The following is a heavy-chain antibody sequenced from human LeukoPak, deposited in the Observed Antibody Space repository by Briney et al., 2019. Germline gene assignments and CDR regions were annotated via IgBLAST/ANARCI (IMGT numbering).Heavy chain of an antibody. D-gene: IGHD7-27*01. Sequence: GGSLRLSCAASGFPFSSYWMHWVRQVPGKGLVWVSRIDIDGSGARYADSVKGRFTISRDNAKNTVYLQMNSLRAEDTAVFYCARSWGSAGHFDYWGQGTLVTVSS. CDR2: IDIDGSGA. V-gene: IGHV3-74*01. CDR1: GFPFSSYW. J-gene: IGHJ4*02. CDR3: ARSWGSAGHFDY.